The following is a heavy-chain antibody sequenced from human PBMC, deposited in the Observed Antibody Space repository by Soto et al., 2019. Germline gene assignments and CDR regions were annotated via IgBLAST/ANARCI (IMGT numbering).Heavy chain of an antibody. CDR1: GDSVSSNSAA. J-gene: IGHJ5*02. Sequence: SPTLSLACAISGDSVSSNSAAWNWIRQSPSRGLEWLGRTYYRSKWYNDYAVSVKSRITINPDTSKNQFSLQLNSVTPEDTAVYYCARDTNYDFWSGYAHNWFDPWGQGTLVTVS. CDR2: TYYRSKWYN. D-gene: IGHD3-3*01. CDR3: ARDTNYDFWSGYAHNWFDP. V-gene: IGHV6-1*01.